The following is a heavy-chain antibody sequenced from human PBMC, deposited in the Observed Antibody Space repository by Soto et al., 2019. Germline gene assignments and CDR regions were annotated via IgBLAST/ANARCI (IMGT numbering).Heavy chain of an antibody. V-gene: IGHV1-46*01. CDR1: GFTFTSYY. Sequence: QVQLVQSGAEVKKPGASVKVSCKASGFTFTSYYMHWVRQAPGQGLEWMGIINPSGDRPTYAQKFQGRVTMTRDTSTSTVYMELSSLRSEDTAVYYCARPKAVAGTNGMDVWGQGTTVTVSS. CDR2: INPSGDRP. D-gene: IGHD6-19*01. J-gene: IGHJ6*02. CDR3: ARPKAVAGTNGMDV.